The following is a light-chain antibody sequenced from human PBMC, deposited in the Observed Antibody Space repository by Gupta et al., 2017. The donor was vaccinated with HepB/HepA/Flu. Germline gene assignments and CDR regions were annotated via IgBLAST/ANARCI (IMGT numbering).Light chain of an antibody. CDR3: SSYSSTTIYV. Sequence: QSALTQPASVSGSPGQSITISCTGTNNDVGAYTYVSWYQQHPGKAPKLMIYDVNHRPSGVSTRFSGSRSGNTASLTISGLQAEDEADYYCSSYSSTTIYVFGTGTRSPS. CDR2: DVN. V-gene: IGLV2-14*03. CDR1: NNDVGAYTY. J-gene: IGLJ1*01.